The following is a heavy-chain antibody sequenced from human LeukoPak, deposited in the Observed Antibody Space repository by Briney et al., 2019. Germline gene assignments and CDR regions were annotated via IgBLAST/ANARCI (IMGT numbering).Heavy chain of an antibody. Sequence: SETLSLTCTVSGGSISSYYWSWIRQPAGKGLEWIGGIYTSGSTNYNPSLKSRVTMSVDTSKNQFSLKLSSVTAADTAVYYCARIPGAAAGHKYYYYYYGMDVWGQGTTVTVSS. CDR2: IYTSGST. CDR3: ARIPGAAAGHKYYYYYYGMDV. V-gene: IGHV4-4*07. D-gene: IGHD6-13*01. J-gene: IGHJ6*02. CDR1: GGSISSYY.